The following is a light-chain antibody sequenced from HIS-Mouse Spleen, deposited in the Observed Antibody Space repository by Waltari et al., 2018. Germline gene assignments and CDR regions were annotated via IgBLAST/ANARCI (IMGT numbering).Light chain of an antibody. J-gene: IGLJ3*02. V-gene: IGLV2-23*01. Sequence: QAAMTQPASVSGSPGQSITISCTGTSSAVGCYNLVHWYQQHPGKSPKLMIYEGSKRPSGVSNRFSGSKSGNTASLTISGLQAEDEADYYCCSYAGSSTWVFGGGTKLTVL. CDR3: CSYAGSSTWV. CDR2: EGS. CDR1: SSAVGCYNL.